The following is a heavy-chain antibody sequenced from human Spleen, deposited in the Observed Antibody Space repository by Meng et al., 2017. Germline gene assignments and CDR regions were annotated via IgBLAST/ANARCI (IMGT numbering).Heavy chain of an antibody. CDR3: AKQGRIYSSGWYFFDC. D-gene: IGHD6-19*01. CDR1: GFTFSDYY. J-gene: IGHJ4*02. Sequence: GESLKISCAASGFTFSDYYMSWVRQAPGKGLEWISYISSTGNTMYYGDSVKGRFTISRDNAKNSLFLQMHSLRAEDTAVYYCAKQGRIYSSGWYFFDCWGQGTLVTVSS. V-gene: IGHV3-11*01. CDR2: ISSTGNTM.